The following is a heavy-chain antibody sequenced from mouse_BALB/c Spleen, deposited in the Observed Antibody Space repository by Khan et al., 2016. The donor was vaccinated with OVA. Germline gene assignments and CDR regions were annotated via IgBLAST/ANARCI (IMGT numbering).Heavy chain of an antibody. J-gene: IGHJ3*01. CDR1: GYTFTNYW. Sequence: QVQLQQSGTELVRPGASVKLSCKASGYTFTNYWINWVKQRPGQGLEWIGNIYPSDSYTNYNQKFKDKATLTVAKSSSTASMPLNSPTSEDSAVYYCTREGVDGSSFADWGQGTLVTVSA. CDR2: IYPSDSYT. V-gene: IGHV1-69*02. D-gene: IGHD2-3*01. CDR3: TREGVDGSSFAD.